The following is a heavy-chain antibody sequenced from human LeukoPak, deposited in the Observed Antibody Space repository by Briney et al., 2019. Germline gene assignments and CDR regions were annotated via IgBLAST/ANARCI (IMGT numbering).Heavy chain of an antibody. D-gene: IGHD3-10*01. V-gene: IGHV4-38-2*02. CDR3: ARHGRRMVRGNYYFDY. J-gene: IGHJ4*02. CDR1: GYSISSGYY. Sequence: SETLSLTCTVSGYSISSGYYWGWIRQPPGKGLEWIGSIYHSGSTFDNPSLKSRVTISVDTSKNQFSLKLTSVTAADTAVYYCARHGRRMVRGNYYFDYWGQGTLVTVSS. CDR2: IYHSGST.